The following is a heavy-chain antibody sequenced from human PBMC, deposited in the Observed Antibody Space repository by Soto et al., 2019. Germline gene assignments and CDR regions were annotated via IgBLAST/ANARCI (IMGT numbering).Heavy chain of an antibody. Sequence: PSETLSLTCAVYGGSFGGYYWSWIRQPPGKGLEWIGEINHSGSTNYNPSLKSRVTISVDTSKNQFSLKLSSVTAADTAVYYCARAYSGSYLGRYFDYWGQGTLVTVSS. CDR1: GGSFGGYY. V-gene: IGHV4-34*01. J-gene: IGHJ4*02. CDR3: ARAYSGSYLGRYFDY. CDR2: INHSGST. D-gene: IGHD1-26*01.